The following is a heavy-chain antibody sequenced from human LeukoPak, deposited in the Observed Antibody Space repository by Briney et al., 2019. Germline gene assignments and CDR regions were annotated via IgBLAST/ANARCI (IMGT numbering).Heavy chain of an antibody. CDR2: ISGSGGST. V-gene: IGHV3-23*01. Sequence: PGGSLRLSCAASGFTFNSYAMNWVRQAPGKGLEWVSAISGSGGSTYYADSVKGRFTISRDNSKKTLYLQMNSLRAEDAAVYYCVLRGGATDYWGQGTLVTVSS. J-gene: IGHJ4*02. D-gene: IGHD3-16*01. CDR1: GFTFNSYA. CDR3: VLRGGATDY.